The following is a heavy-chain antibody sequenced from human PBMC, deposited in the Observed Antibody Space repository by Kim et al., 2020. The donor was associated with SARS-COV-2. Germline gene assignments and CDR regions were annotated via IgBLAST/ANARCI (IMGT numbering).Heavy chain of an antibody. J-gene: IGHJ6*02. CDR3: ARGEGSGSYYSPYYYYGMDV. CDR2: IWYDGSNK. V-gene: IGHV3-33*01. Sequence: GGSLRLSCAASGFTFSSYGMHWVRQAPGKGLEWVAVIWYDGSNKYYADSVKGRFTISRDNSKNTLYLQMSSLRAEDTAVYYCARGEGSGSYYSPYYYYGMDVWGQGTTVTVSS. CDR1: GFTFSSYG. D-gene: IGHD1-26*01.